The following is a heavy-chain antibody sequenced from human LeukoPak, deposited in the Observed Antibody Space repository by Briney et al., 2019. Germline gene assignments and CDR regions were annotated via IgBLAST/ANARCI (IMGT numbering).Heavy chain of an antibody. J-gene: IGHJ6*02. CDR3: AGLGATGYYYYYGMDV. CDR2: INHSGST. Sequence: SETLSLTCAVYGGSFSGYYWSWIRQPPGKGLEWIGEINHSGSTNYNPSLKSRVTISVDTSKNQFSLKLSSVTAADTAVYYCAGLGATGYYYYYGMDVWGQGTLVTVSS. CDR1: GGSFSGYY. D-gene: IGHD1-26*01. V-gene: IGHV4-34*01.